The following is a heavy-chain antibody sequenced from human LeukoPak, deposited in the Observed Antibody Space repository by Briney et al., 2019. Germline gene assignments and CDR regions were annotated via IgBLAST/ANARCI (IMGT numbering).Heavy chain of an antibody. D-gene: IGHD5-18*01. J-gene: IGHJ6*03. Sequence: ASVKVSCKASGYTFTSYDINWVRQATGQGLEWMGWMNPNSGNTGYAQKFQGRVTITRNTSISTAYMELSSLRSEDTAVYYCARGRVQLWLRNYYYYYMDVWSKGTTVTVSS. CDR3: ARGRVQLWLRNYYYYYMDV. CDR1: GYTFTSYD. V-gene: IGHV1-8*03. CDR2: MNPNSGNT.